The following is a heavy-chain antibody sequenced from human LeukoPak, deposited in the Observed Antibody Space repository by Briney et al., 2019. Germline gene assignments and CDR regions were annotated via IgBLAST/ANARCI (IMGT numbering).Heavy chain of an antibody. D-gene: IGHD6-6*01. Sequence: PSETLSLTCTVSGGSISSYYWSWIRQPPGKGLEWIGYIYYSGSTNYNPSLKSRVTISVDTSKNQFSLKLSSVTAADTAVYYCARSIAARVHYFDYWGQGTLVTVSS. J-gene: IGHJ4*02. V-gene: IGHV4-59*12. CDR2: IYYSGST. CDR1: GGSISSYY. CDR3: ARSIAARVHYFDY.